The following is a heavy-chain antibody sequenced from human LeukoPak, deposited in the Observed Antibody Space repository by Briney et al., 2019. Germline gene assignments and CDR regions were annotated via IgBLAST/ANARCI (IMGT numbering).Heavy chain of an antibody. D-gene: IGHD4-23*01. CDR1: GGSFSGYY. CDR3: ARSGLYGGNPSRVDY. J-gene: IGHJ4*02. Sequence: SETLSLTCAVYGGSFSGYYWSWIRQPPRKGLEWIGEINHSGSTNYNPSLKSRVTISVDTSKNQFSLKLSSVTAADTAEYYCARSGLYGGNPSRVDYWGQGTLVTVSS. V-gene: IGHV4-34*01. CDR2: INHSGST.